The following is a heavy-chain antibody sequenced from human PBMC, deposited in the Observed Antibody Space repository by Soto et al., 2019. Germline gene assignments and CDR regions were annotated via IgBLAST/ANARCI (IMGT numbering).Heavy chain of an antibody. CDR1: GVPIPSHY. V-gene: IGHV4-59*07. J-gene: IGHJ6*02. CDR3: ATLSSFSQYYYGMDV. D-gene: IGHD1-26*01. CDR2: IYYSGST. Sequence: SDTLSLTCTLTGVPIPSHYWGWMRQPPGKGLEWIGYIYYSGSTNYNPSLKSRVTISVDTSKNQFSLKLSSVTAADTAVYYCATLSSFSQYYYGMDVWGQGTTVT.